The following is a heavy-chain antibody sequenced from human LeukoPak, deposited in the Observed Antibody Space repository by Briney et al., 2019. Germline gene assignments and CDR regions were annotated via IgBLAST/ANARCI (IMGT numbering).Heavy chain of an antibody. CDR2: ISYDGSNK. Sequence: PGGSLRLSCAASGFTFRSYGMHWVRQAPGKGLEWVAVISYDGSNKYYADSVKGRFTISRDNSKNTLYLQMDSLRAEDTAAYYCARTFSMIGTDYWGQGTLVTVSS. CDR3: ARTFSMIGTDY. J-gene: IGHJ4*02. V-gene: IGHV3-30*03. D-gene: IGHD3-22*01. CDR1: GFTFRSYG.